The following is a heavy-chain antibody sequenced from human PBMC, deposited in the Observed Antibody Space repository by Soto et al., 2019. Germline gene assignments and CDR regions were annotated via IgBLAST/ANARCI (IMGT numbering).Heavy chain of an antibody. CDR1: GGSFSGYY. Sequence: PSETLSLTCAVYGGSFSGYYWSWIRQPPGKGLEWIGEINHSGSTNYNPSLKSRVTISVDTSKNQFSLKLSSVTAADTAVYYCARAPIIYRLLGWFDPWGQGTLVTVSS. D-gene: IGHD2-15*01. J-gene: IGHJ5*02. CDR3: ARAPIIYRLLGWFDP. V-gene: IGHV4-34*01. CDR2: INHSGST.